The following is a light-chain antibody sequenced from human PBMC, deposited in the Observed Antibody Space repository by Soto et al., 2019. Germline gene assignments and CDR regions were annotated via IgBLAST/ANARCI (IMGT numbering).Light chain of an antibody. J-gene: IGKJ4*01. Sequence: EIVLAQSPGTLSLSPGERATLSCRASQSVSNTYLAWYQQKPGQAPRLLIYGVSSRATGIPDRFSGSGSGTDFTLTISRLEPEDFAVYYCQQYSSSPVTFGGGTKLDIK. V-gene: IGKV3-20*01. CDR2: GVS. CDR1: QSVSNTY. CDR3: QQYSSSPVT.